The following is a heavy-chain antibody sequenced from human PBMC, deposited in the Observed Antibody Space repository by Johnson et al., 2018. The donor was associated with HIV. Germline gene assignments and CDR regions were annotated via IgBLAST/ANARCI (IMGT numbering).Heavy chain of an antibody. CDR3: AKHLSTLVDAFDI. V-gene: IGHV3-66*04. D-gene: IGHD3-16*01. J-gene: IGHJ3*02. CDR1: GLTVSGNY. Sequence: VQLVESGGGLVQPGGSLRLSCAASGLTVSGNYMTWVRQAPGKGLEWVSVIFSGGTTYYAGSVHGRFTVSRDDSKNTLYLQLNSLRAEDTAVFYCAKHLSTLVDAFDIWGQGTMVTVSS. CDR2: IFSGGTT.